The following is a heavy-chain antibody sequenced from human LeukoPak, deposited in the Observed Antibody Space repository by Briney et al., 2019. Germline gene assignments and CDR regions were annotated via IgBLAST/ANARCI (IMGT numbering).Heavy chain of an antibody. V-gene: IGHV3-23*01. J-gene: IGHJ6*03. CDR1: GFTFSSYA. CDR2: ISGSGGST. D-gene: IGHD3-10*01. Sequence: AGGSLRLPWAAYGFTFSSYAMSWVRQAPGKGLEWVSAISGSGGSTYYADSVRGRFTVSRDKSKNTLYLQTNSLRAEDTAVYYCGTYGSGSYYYYYYYMDVWGKGTTVTVSS. CDR3: GTYGSGSYYYYYYYMDV.